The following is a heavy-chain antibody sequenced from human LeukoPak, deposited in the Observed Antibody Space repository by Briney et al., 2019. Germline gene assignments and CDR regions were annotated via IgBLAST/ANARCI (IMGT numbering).Heavy chain of an antibody. CDR3: AREIVSYDYVWGSYRYQPFDY. D-gene: IGHD3-16*02. V-gene: IGHV4-39*07. CDR2: IYYSGST. Sequence: PSETLSLTCTVSGGSISSSSYYWGWIRQPPGKGLEWIGSIYYSGSTYYNPSLKSRVTISVDTSKNQFSLKLSSVTAADTAVYYCAREIVSYDYVWGSYRYQPFDYWGQGTLVTVSS. CDR1: GGSISSSSYY. J-gene: IGHJ4*02.